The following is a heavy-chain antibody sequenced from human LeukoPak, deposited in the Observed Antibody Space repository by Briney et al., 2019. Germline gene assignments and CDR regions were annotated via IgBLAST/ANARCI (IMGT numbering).Heavy chain of an antibody. D-gene: IGHD5-12*01. V-gene: IGHV3-30*03. J-gene: IGHJ4*02. Sequence: GGSLRLSCAASGFTFSSYSMNWVRQAPGKGLEWVALITFDGNAMYYLDSVKGRFTFSRDSSKNTLFLQMNSLRPEDTGVYYCARERGYSGYALGYWGQGTLVTVSS. CDR3: ARERGYSGYALGY. CDR1: GFTFSSYS. CDR2: ITFDGNAM.